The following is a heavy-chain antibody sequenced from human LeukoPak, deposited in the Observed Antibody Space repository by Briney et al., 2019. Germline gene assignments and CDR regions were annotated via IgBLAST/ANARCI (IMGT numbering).Heavy chain of an antibody. V-gene: IGHV4-59*01. CDR3: ARDDFWSGYSPV. CDR2: IYYSGST. Sequence: SETLSLTCTVSGGSISSYYWSWIRQPPGKGLEWIGYIYYSGSTNYNPSLKSRVTISVDTSKNQFSLKLSSVTAADTAVYYCARDDFWSGYSPVWGQGTMVAVSS. J-gene: IGHJ3*01. D-gene: IGHD3-3*01. CDR1: GGSISSYY.